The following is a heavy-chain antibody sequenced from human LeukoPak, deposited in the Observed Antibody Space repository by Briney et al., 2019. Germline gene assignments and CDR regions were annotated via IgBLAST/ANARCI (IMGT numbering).Heavy chain of an antibody. CDR1: GFTVSSTY. D-gene: IGHD3-3*02. J-gene: IGHJ4*02. CDR3: ARDSSSFPNYFDY. V-gene: IGHV3-53*01. Sequence: GGSLRLSCAASGFTVSSTYMSWVRQAPGKGLEWVSLIYSDGTTFYADSVKGRFAISTDNSKKTLYLQMSSLRAEDTAVYYCARDSSSFPNYFDYWGQGTLITVSS. CDR2: IYSDGTT.